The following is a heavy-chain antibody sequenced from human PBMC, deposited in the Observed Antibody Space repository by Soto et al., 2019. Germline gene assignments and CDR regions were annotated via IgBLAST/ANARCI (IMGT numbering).Heavy chain of an antibody. Sequence: EVQLLESGGGLVQPGGSLRLSCAASGFTFSSYAMSWVRRAPGKGLEWVSAISGSGGSTYYADSVKGRFTISRDNSKNTLYLQMNSLRAEDTAVYYCAKFIVVVVAATGHFDYWGQGTLVTVSS. CDR1: GFTFSSYA. J-gene: IGHJ4*02. V-gene: IGHV3-23*01. D-gene: IGHD2-15*01. CDR2: ISGSGGST. CDR3: AKFIVVVVAATGHFDY.